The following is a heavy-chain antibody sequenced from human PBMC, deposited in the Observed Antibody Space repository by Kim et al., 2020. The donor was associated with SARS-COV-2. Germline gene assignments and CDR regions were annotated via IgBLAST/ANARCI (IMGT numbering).Heavy chain of an antibody. D-gene: IGHD2-8*01. Sequence: GGSLRLSCAASGFTFSSYSMNWVRQAPGKGLEWVSSISSSSSYIYYADSVKGRFTISRDNAKNSLYLQMNSLRAEDTAVYYCARSVLYPGIGYYGMDVWGQGTTVTVAS. V-gene: IGHV3-21*01. CDR3: ARSVLYPGIGYYGMDV. CDR2: ISSSSSYI. J-gene: IGHJ6*02. CDR1: GFTFSSYS.